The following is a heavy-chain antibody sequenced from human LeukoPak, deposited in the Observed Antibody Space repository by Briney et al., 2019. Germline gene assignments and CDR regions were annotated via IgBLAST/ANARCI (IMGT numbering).Heavy chain of an antibody. CDR1: GFTFSSYA. Sequence: PGGSLRLSCAASGFTFSSYAMSWVRQAPGKGLEWVSAISGSGGSTYYADSVKGRFTISRDNSKNTLYLQTNSLRAEDTAVYYCAKDPLYSYGQGNPFDYWGQGTLVTVSS. J-gene: IGHJ4*02. V-gene: IGHV3-23*01. CDR2: ISGSGGST. D-gene: IGHD5-18*01. CDR3: AKDPLYSYGQGNPFDY.